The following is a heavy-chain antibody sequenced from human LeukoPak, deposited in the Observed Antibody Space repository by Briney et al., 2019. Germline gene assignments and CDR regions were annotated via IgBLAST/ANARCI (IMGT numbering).Heavy chain of an antibody. D-gene: IGHD5-24*01. J-gene: IGHJ4*02. CDR1: GGSISSYY. Sequence: SETLSLTCTVSGGSISSYYWSWNRQPPGKGLEWIGYIYYSGSTNYNPSLKSRVTISVDTSKNQFSLKLSSVTAADTAVYYCARGRVEMATIYFDYWGQGTLVTVSS. CDR2: IYYSGST. CDR3: ARGRVEMATIYFDY. V-gene: IGHV4-59*01.